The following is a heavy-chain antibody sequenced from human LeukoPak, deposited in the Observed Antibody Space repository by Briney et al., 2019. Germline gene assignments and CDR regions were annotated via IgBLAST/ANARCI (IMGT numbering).Heavy chain of an antibody. V-gene: IGHV1-8*03. J-gene: IGHJ6*03. Sequence: ASVKVSCKASGYTFTSYDINWVRQATGQGLEWMGWMNPNSGNTGYAQKFQGRVTITRNTSISTAYMELSSLRSEDTAVYYCARGPRDYGDYDFSSMDVWAKGPRSPSP. CDR1: GYTFTSYD. D-gene: IGHD4-17*01. CDR3: ARGPRDYGDYDFSSMDV. CDR2: MNPNSGNT.